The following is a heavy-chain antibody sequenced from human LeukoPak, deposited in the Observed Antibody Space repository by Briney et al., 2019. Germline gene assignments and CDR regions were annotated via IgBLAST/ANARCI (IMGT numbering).Heavy chain of an antibody. CDR3: AKDAGTSSGWYAVTYYYYGMDV. Sequence: GGSLRLSCAASGFTFSSYAMSWVRQAPGKGLEWVSAISGSGGSTYYADSVKGRFTISRDNSKNTLYLQMNSLRAEDTAVYCCAKDAGTSSGWYAVTYYYYGMDVWGQGTTVTVSS. CDR1: GFTFSSYA. V-gene: IGHV3-23*01. CDR2: ISGSGGST. D-gene: IGHD6-19*01. J-gene: IGHJ6*02.